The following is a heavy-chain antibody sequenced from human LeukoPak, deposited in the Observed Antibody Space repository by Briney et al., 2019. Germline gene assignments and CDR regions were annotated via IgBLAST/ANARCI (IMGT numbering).Heavy chain of an antibody. Sequence: PGGSLRLSCTASGFTFSNYAINWVRQAPGKGLEWVSVISGSGGDTYYADSVKGRFTISRDNSKNTVYLQMNSLRAEDTAVYYCAKGRSSGGSCVNYWGQGTLVSVSS. CDR3: AKGRSSGGSCVNY. CDR1: GFTFSNYA. J-gene: IGHJ4*02. D-gene: IGHD2-15*01. CDR2: ISGSGGDT. V-gene: IGHV3-23*01.